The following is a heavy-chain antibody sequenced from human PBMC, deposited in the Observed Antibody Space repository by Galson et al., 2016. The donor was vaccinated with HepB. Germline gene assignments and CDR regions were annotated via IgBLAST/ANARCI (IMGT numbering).Heavy chain of an antibody. CDR2: INSDGSSI. J-gene: IGHJ4*02. D-gene: IGHD1-26*01. V-gene: IGHV3-74*01. Sequence: SLRLSCAASGFTFSNYWMHWVRQAPRKGLVWVSRINSDGSSISYGDSVKGRFTISRDNAKNTLYMQMNSLRAEDTAVYYCGRGSYGSWGSVWYWGQGTLVTVSS. CDR1: GFTFSNYW. CDR3: GRGSYGSWGSVWY.